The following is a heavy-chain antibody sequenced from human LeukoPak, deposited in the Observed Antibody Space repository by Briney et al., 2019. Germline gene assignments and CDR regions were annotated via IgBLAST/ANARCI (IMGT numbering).Heavy chain of an antibody. Sequence: SETLSLTCTVSGGSISSGGYYWSWIRQHPGKGLEWIGYIYYSGSTYYNPSLKSRVTISVDTSNNQFSLRLSSVTAADTAVYYCARDSWPEVVRFDYWGQGALVTVSS. D-gene: IGHD1-14*01. CDR1: GGSISSGGYY. CDR2: IYYSGST. J-gene: IGHJ4*02. V-gene: IGHV4-31*03. CDR3: ARDSWPEVVRFDY.